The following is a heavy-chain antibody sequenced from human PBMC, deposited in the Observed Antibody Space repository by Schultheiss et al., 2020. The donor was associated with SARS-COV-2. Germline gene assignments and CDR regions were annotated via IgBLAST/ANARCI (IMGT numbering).Heavy chain of an antibody. CDR2: INSDGSST. CDR3: GRGRYCSGGSCYSRVWFDP. Sequence: GGSLRLSCAASGFTFSSYWMYWVRQAPGKGLVWVSRINSDGSSTSYADSVKGRFTISRDNAKNTLYLQMNSLRAEDTAVYYCGRGRYCSGGSCYSRVWFDPWGQGTLVTVSS. J-gene: IGHJ5*02. CDR1: GFTFSSYW. V-gene: IGHV3-74*01. D-gene: IGHD2-15*01.